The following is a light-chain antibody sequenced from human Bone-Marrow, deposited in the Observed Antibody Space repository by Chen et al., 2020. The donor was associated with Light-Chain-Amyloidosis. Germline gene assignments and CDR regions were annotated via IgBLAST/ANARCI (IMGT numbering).Light chain of an antibody. Sequence: QSALTQPASGSGSPGPTITSSCTETSSDVGSYNLVSWYQQHPDKAPKLMIYEDNIRPSGVSSRFSGSKSGNTASLTISGLQAEDQADYYCCSYGGRGSLDVVFGGGTKLTVL. J-gene: IGLJ2*01. V-gene: IGLV2-23*01. CDR1: SSDVGSYNL. CDR2: EDN. CDR3: CSYGGRGSLDVV.